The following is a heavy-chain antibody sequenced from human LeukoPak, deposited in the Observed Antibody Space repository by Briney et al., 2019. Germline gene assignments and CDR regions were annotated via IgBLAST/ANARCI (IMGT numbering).Heavy chain of an antibody. CDR2: IYYSGST. CDR1: GGSVSSGSYY. J-gene: IGHJ4*02. V-gene: IGHV4-61*01. Sequence: PSETLSLTCTVSGGSVSSGSYYWSWIRQPPGKGLEWIGHIYYSGSTNYNPSLKSRVTISVDTSKNQFSLKLSSVTAADTAVYCCARRRDGYNSLFDYWGQGTLVTVSS. D-gene: IGHD5-24*01. CDR3: ARRRDGYNSLFDY.